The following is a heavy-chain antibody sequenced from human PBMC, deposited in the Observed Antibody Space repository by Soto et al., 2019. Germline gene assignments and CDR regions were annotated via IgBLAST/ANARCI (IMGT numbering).Heavy chain of an antibody. CDR3: ATDGGHHDLDY. J-gene: IGHJ4*02. Sequence: QVQLVQSGAEVRKPGASVKLSCKTSDYTFSVSYIHWVRQALGQGLEWMGRIIPSAGHTIYAQKCQGRVIMTRDTSTSTVYMEVSSLSSEDTALYYCATDGGHHDLDYWGLGSLVTVSA. CDR2: IIPSAGHT. D-gene: IGHD3-16*01. V-gene: IGHV1-46*01. CDR1: DYTFSVSY.